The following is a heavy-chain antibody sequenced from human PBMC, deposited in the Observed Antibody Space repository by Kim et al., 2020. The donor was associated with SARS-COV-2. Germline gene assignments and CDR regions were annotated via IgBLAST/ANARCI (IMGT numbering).Heavy chain of an antibody. D-gene: IGHD6-13*01. CDR2: INPRGGST. CDR1: GYTFTSYY. CDR3: SRGFKRTLGAAAGPFDY. V-gene: IGHV1-46*01. J-gene: IGHJ4*01. Sequence: ASVKVSCKASGYTFTSYYMHWVRQAPGQGLEWMGIINPRGGSTSYAQKFQGRVTMTRDTSTSTVYMELSSLRYEDTAVYYCSRGFKRTLGAAAGPFDYWGHGTLVTVSS.